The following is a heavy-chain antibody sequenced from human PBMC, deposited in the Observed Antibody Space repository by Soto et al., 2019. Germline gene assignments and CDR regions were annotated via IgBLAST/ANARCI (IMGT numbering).Heavy chain of an antibody. Sequence: LRLSCAASGFTFSSYEMNWVRQAPGKGLEWVSYISSSGSTIYYADSVKGRFTISRDNAKNSLYLQMNSLRAEDTAVYYCARAGYSSGWSPGGDAFDIWGQGTMVTVSS. CDR3: ARAGYSSGWSPGGDAFDI. J-gene: IGHJ3*02. CDR2: ISSSGSTI. D-gene: IGHD6-19*01. V-gene: IGHV3-48*03. CDR1: GFTFSSYE.